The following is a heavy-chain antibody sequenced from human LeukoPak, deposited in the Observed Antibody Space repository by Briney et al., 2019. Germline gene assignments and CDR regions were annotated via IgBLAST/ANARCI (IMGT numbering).Heavy chain of an antibody. CDR3: ARAEAAAGSIVDY. CDR2: INGYNGNT. D-gene: IGHD6-13*01. V-gene: IGHV1-18*01. J-gene: IGHJ4*02. Sequence: ASVKVSCKASGYTFTRSGISWVRLAPGQGLEWMGWINGYNGNTRYAQKFQGRVTMTTDTSTNTAYMELRSLRSGDTAVYFCARAEAAAGSIVDYWGQGTLVTVSS. CDR1: GYTFTRSG.